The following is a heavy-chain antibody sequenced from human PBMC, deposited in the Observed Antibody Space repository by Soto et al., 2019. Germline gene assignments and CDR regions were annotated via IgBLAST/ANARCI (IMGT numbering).Heavy chain of an antibody. CDR3: ANWLELELGFDP. J-gene: IGHJ5*02. CDR1: GFTFSSYA. CDR2: ISGSGGST. V-gene: IGHV3-23*01. D-gene: IGHD1-7*01. Sequence: GESLKISCAAFGFTFSSYAMSWVRQAPGKGLEWVSAISGSGGSTYYADSVKGRFTISRDNSKNTLYLQMNSLRAEDTAVYYCANWLELELGFDPWGQGTLVTVSS.